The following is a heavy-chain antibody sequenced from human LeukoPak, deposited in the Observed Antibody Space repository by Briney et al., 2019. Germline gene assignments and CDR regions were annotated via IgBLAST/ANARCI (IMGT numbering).Heavy chain of an antibody. Sequence: GGSLRLSCAASGFTFSSYAMSWVRQAPGKGLEWVSAISGSGGSTYYADSVKGRFTISRDNSENTLYLQMNSLRAEDTAVYYCAKATYYYGSVSDSWGQGTLVTVSS. J-gene: IGHJ4*02. CDR2: ISGSGGST. D-gene: IGHD3-10*01. V-gene: IGHV3-23*01. CDR1: GFTFSSYA. CDR3: AKATYYYGSVSDS.